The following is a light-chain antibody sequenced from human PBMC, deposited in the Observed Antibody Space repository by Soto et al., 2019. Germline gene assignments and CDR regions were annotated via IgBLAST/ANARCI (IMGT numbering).Light chain of an antibody. V-gene: IGKV3-20*01. Sequence: EIVLTQSPGTLSLSPGESATLSCRASQSVSRNQLAWYQQKHGQAPRLLVHSASGRPGGIPDRFSGSGSGTDFTLTISRLEPEDFAVYYCQQYASSPYTFGQGTKLEIK. CDR3: QQYASSPYT. CDR2: SAS. CDR1: QSVSRNQ. J-gene: IGKJ2*01.